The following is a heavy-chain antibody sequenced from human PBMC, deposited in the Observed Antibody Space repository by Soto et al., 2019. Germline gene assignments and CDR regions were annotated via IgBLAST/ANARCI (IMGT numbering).Heavy chain of an antibody. CDR2: INAGNGNT. CDR1: GYTFTSYA. D-gene: IGHD2-2*01. Sequence: ASVKVSCKASGYTFTSYAMHWVRQAPGQRLEWMGWINAGNGNTKYSQKFQGRVTITRDTSASTAYMELSSLRSEDTAVYYCARDKEYCISTSCYASYNWFDPWGQGTLVTRLL. CDR3: ARDKEYCISTSCYASYNWFDP. J-gene: IGHJ5*02. V-gene: IGHV1-3*01.